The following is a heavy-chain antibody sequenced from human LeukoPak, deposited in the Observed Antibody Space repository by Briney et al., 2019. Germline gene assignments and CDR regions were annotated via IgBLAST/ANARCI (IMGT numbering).Heavy chain of an antibody. CDR3: ARKSDYAPPWYGFDI. Sequence: SETQSPTCTVSGGSISSYYWSWIRQPPGKGLEWIGYIYYRGSTNYNPSLKGRVTISVDTSKNQVSLKLSSVTAADTAVYYCARKSDYAPPWYGFDIWGQGTMVTVSS. CDR1: GGSISSYY. CDR2: IYYRGST. D-gene: IGHD4-17*01. V-gene: IGHV4-59*08. J-gene: IGHJ3*02.